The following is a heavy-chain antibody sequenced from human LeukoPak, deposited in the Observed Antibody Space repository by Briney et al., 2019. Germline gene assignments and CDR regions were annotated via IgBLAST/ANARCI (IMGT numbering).Heavy chain of an antibody. CDR2: IGTGGDDI. V-gene: IGHV3-21*05. CDR1: GFIFRSYS. J-gene: IGHJ4*02. CDR3: VRGGQGRDDYFDY. Sequence: GGSLRLSCAASGFIFRSYSLNWVRQSPGQGLEWISYIGTGGDDIYYADSVRGRFIISRDNATNSVDLRMNSLRVEDTAVYYCVRGGQGRDDYFDYWGQGTLVTVSS.